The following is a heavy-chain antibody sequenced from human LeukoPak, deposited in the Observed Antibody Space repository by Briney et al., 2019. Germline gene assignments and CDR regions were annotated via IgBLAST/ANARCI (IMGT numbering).Heavy chain of an antibody. Sequence: PSETLSLTCAVYGGSFSGYYWSWIRQPPGKGLEWIGEINHSGSTNYNPSLKSRVTISVDTSKNQFSLKLSSVTAADTAVYYCARGRQYYDILTGYYRGSYYYYMDVWGKGTTVTVSS. CDR3: ARGRQYYDILTGYYRGSYYYYMDV. CDR2: INHSGST. CDR1: GGSFSGYY. J-gene: IGHJ6*03. V-gene: IGHV4-34*01. D-gene: IGHD3-9*01.